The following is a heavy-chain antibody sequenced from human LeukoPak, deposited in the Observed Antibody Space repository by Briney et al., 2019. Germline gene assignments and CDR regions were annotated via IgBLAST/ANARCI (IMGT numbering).Heavy chain of an antibody. D-gene: IGHD3-22*01. J-gene: IGHJ4*02. CDR3: ARDYYDTSGRGYFDY. CDR1: GYNFPGYY. V-gene: IGHV1-2*02. CDR2: INPNSGGT. Sequence: GASVKVSCKASGYNFPGYYMHWVRQAPGQGLEWVGWINPNSGGTIYAQKFQGRVTMTRDSSISTVYMELSRLTSDDTALYYCARDYYDTSGRGYFDYWGQGTLVTVSS.